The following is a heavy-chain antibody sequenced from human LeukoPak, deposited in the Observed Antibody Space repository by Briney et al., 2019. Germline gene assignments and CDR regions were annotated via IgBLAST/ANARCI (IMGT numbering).Heavy chain of an antibody. D-gene: IGHD3-10*01. CDR3: ARDNGSGSYYSSHFDY. Sequence: ASVKVSCKASGGTFSSYAISWVRQAPGQGLEWMGGLILIFGTANYAQKFQGRVTITTYESTSTPYMELKKQRSEERRVDECARDNGSGSYYSSHFDYWGQGTLVTVSS. J-gene: IGHJ4*02. CDR2: LILIFGTA. V-gene: IGHV1-69*05. CDR1: GGTFSSYA.